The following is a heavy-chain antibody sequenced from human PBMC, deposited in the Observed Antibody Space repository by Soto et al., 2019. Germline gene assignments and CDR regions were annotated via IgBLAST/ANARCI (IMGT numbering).Heavy chain of an antibody. Sequence: QVQLVESGGGVVQPGRSLRLSCAASGFTFSSYGMHWVRQAPGKGLEWVAVIWYDGSNKYYADSVKGRFTISRDNSKNTLYLQMNSLRAEDTAVYYCARGNHEYSQYTYWGQGTLVTVSS. J-gene: IGHJ4*02. D-gene: IGHD6-6*01. V-gene: IGHV3-33*01. CDR2: IWYDGSNK. CDR1: GFTFSSYG. CDR3: ARGNHEYSQYTY.